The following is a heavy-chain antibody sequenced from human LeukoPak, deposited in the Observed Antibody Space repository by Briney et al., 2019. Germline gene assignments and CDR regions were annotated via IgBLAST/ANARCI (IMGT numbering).Heavy chain of an antibody. CDR3: ARDAGGDSSSLIDY. J-gene: IGHJ4*02. V-gene: IGHV1-18*01. Sequence: GASVKVSCKASGYTFTSYGISWVRQAPGQGLEWMGWISAYNGNTNYAQKLQGRVTMTTDTSTSTAYMELRSLRSDDTAVYYCARDAGGDSSSLIDYWGQGTLVTVSS. D-gene: IGHD6-13*01. CDR2: ISAYNGNT. CDR1: GYTFTSYG.